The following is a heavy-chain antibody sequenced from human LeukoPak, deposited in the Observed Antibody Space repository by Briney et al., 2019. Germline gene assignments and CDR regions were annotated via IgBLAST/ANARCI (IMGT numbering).Heavy chain of an antibody. Sequence: SESLSLTCGVSGGSINTNTFFWAWIRQPPGKGLEWIGNVFYSGSTLSNPSLKSRVTMSIDTSKSQFSLSLSSVTAADTAVYYCARHGSSWSDDAFDIWGQGTMVTVSS. CDR2: VFYSGST. D-gene: IGHD6-13*01. J-gene: IGHJ3*02. V-gene: IGHV4-39*01. CDR3: ARHGSSWSDDAFDI. CDR1: GGSINTNTFF.